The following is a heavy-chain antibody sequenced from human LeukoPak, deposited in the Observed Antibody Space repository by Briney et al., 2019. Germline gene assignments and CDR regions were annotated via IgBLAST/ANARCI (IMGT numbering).Heavy chain of an antibody. CDR3: ARGYYDILNRFYYFDY. J-gene: IGHJ4*02. Sequence: SETLSLTCTVSGGSISSSSYYWGWIRQPPGKGLEWIGSIYYSGSTYYNPSLKSRVTISVDTSKNQFSLKLSSVTAADTAVYYCARGYYDILNRFYYFDYWGQGTLVTVSS. V-gene: IGHV4-39*07. D-gene: IGHD3-9*01. CDR2: IYYSGST. CDR1: GGSISSSSYY.